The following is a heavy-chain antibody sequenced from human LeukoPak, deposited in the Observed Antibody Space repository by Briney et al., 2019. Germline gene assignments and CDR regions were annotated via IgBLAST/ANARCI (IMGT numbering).Heavy chain of an antibody. CDR2: ISGSGGST. D-gene: IGHD3-9*01. J-gene: IGHJ4*02. Sequence: GGSLRLSCAASGFTFSSYAMSWVRQAPGKGLEWVSAISGSGGSTYYADSVKGRFTISRDNSKNTLYLQMNSLRAEDTAVYYYAKPRTPYDILTGYDYWGQGTLVTVSS. CDR3: AKPRTPYDILTGYDY. CDR1: GFTFSSYA. V-gene: IGHV3-23*01.